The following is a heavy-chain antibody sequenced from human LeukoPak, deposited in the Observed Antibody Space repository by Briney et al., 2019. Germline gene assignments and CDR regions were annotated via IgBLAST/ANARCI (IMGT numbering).Heavy chain of an antibody. Sequence: ASVKVSCKASGYTFTGYYIHWVRQAPGQGLEWMGWINPNINGTNYAQKFQGRVTMTGDRSISTAYMELSRLRSDDTAVYYCARDLITFGGVIVKGDYWGQGTLVTVSS. CDR1: GYTFTGYY. V-gene: IGHV1-2*02. J-gene: IGHJ4*02. CDR2: INPNINGT. CDR3: ARDLITFGGVIVKGDY. D-gene: IGHD3-16*02.